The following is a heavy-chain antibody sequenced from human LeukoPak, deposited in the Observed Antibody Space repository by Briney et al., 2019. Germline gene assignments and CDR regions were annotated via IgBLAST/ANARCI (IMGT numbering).Heavy chain of an antibody. V-gene: IGHV3-21*01. D-gene: IGHD1-26*01. CDR3: ATYGSGSYRYYFDY. Sequence: GGSLRLSCAASGFTFSSYEMNWVRQAPGKGLEWVSSISSSSSYIYYADSVKGRFTISRDNAKNSLYLQMNSLRAEDTAVYYCATYGSGSYRYYFDYWGQGTLVTVSS. J-gene: IGHJ4*02. CDR1: GFTFSSYE. CDR2: ISSSSSYI.